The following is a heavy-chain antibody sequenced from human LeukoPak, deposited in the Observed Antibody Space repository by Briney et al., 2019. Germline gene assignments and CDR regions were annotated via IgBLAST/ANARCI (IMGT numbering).Heavy chain of an antibody. CDR2: ISSSGSTI. J-gene: IGHJ6*02. CDR3: AGRTTGSPYYYYGMDV. CDR1: GFTFSAYY. D-gene: IGHD1-1*01. Sequence: GGSLRLSCAASGFTFSAYYMSWVRQAPGKGLEWVSYISSSGSTIYYADSVKGRFTISRDNSKNTLYLQMNSLRAEDTAVYYCAGRTTGSPYYYYGMDVWGQGTTVTVSS. V-gene: IGHV3-11*04.